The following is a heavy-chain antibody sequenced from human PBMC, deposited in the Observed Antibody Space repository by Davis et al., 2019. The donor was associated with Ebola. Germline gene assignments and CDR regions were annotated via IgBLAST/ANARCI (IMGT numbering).Heavy chain of an antibody. D-gene: IGHD3-16*01. Sequence: PGGSLRLSCAASGFTFSSYSMNWVRQAPGKGLEWVSSISSSSSYIYYADSVKGRFTISRDNAKNSLYLQMNSLRAEDTAVYYCARGGGRMITFGGSIGYWGQGTLVTVSS. CDR2: ISSSSSYI. V-gene: IGHV3-21*01. CDR3: ARGGGRMITFGGSIGY. J-gene: IGHJ4*02. CDR1: GFTFSSYS.